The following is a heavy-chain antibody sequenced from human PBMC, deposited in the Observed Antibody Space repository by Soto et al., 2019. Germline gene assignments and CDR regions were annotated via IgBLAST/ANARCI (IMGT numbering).Heavy chain of an antibody. D-gene: IGHD6-13*01. CDR3: AKEISSTWYPRDC. V-gene: IGHV3-23*01. CDR1: GFKLNDYA. J-gene: IGHJ4*02. Sequence: PGGSLRLSCAVSGFKLNDYAMKGVSQAPGKGLEWVAAISGSGGSAFYADSVKGRFTISGDSSKNTVYMQMDSLRAEDTAICYCAKEISSTWYPRDCWGQGTLVTVSS. CDR2: ISGSGGSA.